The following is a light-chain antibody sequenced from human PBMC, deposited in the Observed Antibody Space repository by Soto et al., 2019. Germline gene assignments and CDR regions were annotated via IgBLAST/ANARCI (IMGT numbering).Light chain of an antibody. CDR1: QSTSSW. Sequence: DIHMTQSPSTLSSSLVDRVTITCRASQSTSSWLAWYQQKPGKAPKLLIYDASSLESGVPSRFSGSGSGTQFTLTISSLQPDDFATYYCQQYYSYPWTFGQGTKVDI. CDR2: DAS. J-gene: IGKJ1*01. CDR3: QQYYSYPWT. V-gene: IGKV1-5*01.